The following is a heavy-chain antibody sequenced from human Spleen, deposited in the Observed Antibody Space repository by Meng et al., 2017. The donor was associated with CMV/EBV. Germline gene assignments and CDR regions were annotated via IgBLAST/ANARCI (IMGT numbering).Heavy chain of an antibody. Sequence: SVKVSCKASGGAFSSHAISWVRQAPGQGLEWMGRIIPALAIANYAQKFQGRVTFTADKSTSTVYMELRSLRSDDTAVYYCARRGDDIFYGMDVWGQGTTVTVSS. V-gene: IGHV1-69*04. D-gene: IGHD3-9*01. CDR1: GGAFSSHA. CDR2: IIPALAIA. J-gene: IGHJ6*02. CDR3: ARRGDDIFYGMDV.